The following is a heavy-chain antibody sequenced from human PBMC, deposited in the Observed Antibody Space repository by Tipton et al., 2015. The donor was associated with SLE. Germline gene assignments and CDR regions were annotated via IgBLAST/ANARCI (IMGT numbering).Heavy chain of an antibody. Sequence: SLRLSCAASGFTFANYAMSWVRQAPGKGLEWVSAISGSGDRTYCADSVKGHFTISSDNSKNTLYLQMNSLRVEATAVYYCAKDLNGVAASPFDYWGQGAVVTVSS. D-gene: IGHD5-12*01. V-gene: IGHV3-23*01. CDR2: ISGSGDRT. CDR1: GFTFANYA. J-gene: IGHJ4*02. CDR3: AKDLNGVAASPFDY.